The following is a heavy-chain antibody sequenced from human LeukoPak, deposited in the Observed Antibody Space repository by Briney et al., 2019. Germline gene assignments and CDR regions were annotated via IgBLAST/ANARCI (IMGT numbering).Heavy chain of an antibody. CDR1: GGFLNNYH. CDR3: ARIDNYGDSGYFDF. J-gene: IGHJ4*02. CDR2: IHYNGNT. D-gene: IGHD4-17*01. Sequence: PSETLSLTCSVSGGFLNNYHWLWIRQPPGKGLEYIGYIHYNGNTNYSPSLKSRATISLDTSKNQFSLSLTSVTAADTAVYFCARIDNYGDSGYFDFWGQGTLVTVSS. V-gene: IGHV4-59*13.